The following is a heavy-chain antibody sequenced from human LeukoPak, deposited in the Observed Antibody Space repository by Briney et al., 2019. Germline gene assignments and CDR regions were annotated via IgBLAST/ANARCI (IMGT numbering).Heavy chain of an antibody. V-gene: IGHV1-2*02. CDR2: IKPNSGDT. CDR3: ARADSVPAGDYHYWYMDV. J-gene: IGHJ6*03. D-gene: IGHD2-2*01. Sequence: ASVKVSCKASGFTLTGYYMHWVRQDPRQGLQWMGWIKPNSGDTDYAQKFQGRVTMTRDTSISTVYMELSSLRSDDTAVYYCARADSVPAGDYHYWYMDVWGKGTTVIVSS. CDR1: GFTLTGYY.